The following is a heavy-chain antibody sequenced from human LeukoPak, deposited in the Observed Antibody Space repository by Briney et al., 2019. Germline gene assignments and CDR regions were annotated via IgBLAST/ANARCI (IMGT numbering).Heavy chain of an antibody. CDR2: IYTSGST. CDR1: GGSISSYY. J-gene: IGHJ4*02. CDR3: ARGGYYYDSSGYAHFDY. Sequence: SETLSLTCTVSGGSISSYYWSWIRQPAGKGLEWIGRIYTSGSTNYNPSLKRRVTMSVDTSKNQFSLKLSSVTAADTAVYYCARGGYYYDSSGYAHFDYWGQGTLVTVSS. V-gene: IGHV4-4*07. D-gene: IGHD3-22*01.